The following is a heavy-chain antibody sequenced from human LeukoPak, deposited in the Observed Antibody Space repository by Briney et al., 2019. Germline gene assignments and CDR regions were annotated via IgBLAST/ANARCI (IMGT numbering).Heavy chain of an antibody. CDR3: AKDPTWQQLVPDY. J-gene: IGHJ4*02. CDR1: GFTFSSYG. V-gene: IGHV3-30*18. CDR2: ISYDGSNK. D-gene: IGHD6-13*01. Sequence: GGSLRLSCAASGFTFSSYGMHWVRQAPSKGLEWVAVISYDGSNKYYADSVKGRFTISRDNSKNTLYLQMNSLRAEDTAVYYCAKDPTWQQLVPDYWGQGTLVTVSS.